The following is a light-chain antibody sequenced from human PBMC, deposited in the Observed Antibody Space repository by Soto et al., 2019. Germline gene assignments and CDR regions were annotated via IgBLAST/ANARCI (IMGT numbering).Light chain of an antibody. V-gene: IGKV3-11*01. J-gene: IGKJ1*01. CDR3: QQCNNWPQWT. CDR1: QSVCTF. CDR2: DAS. Sequence: EIVLTQSPATLSLSPGERATLSCRASQSVCTFFAWYQQKPGQAPRLLIYDASNRATGIPPRFSGSGSGTDFTLTISSLEPEDFAVYYCQQCNNWPQWTFGQGTKVDIK.